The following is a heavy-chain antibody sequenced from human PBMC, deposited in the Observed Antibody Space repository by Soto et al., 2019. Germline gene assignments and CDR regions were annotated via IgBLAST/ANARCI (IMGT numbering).Heavy chain of an antibody. Sequence: SETLSLTCTVSGGSISSGGYYWIWIRQHPGKGLKWIGYIYYSGSTYYNPSLKSRVTISVDTSKNQFSLKLSSVTAADTAVYYCARSQYRWVLGDYYYYYGMDVWGQGTTVTVSS. CDR1: GGSISSGGYY. CDR3: ARSQYRWVLGDYYYYYGMDV. CDR2: IYYSGST. D-gene: IGHD3-10*01. J-gene: IGHJ6*02. V-gene: IGHV4-31*03.